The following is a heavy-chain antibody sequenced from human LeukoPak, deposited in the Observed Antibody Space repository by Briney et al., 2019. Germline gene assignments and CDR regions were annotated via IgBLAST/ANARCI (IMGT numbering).Heavy chain of an antibody. CDR1: GYTLTKLS. V-gene: IGHV1-24*01. CDR2: FDPKNGET. D-gene: IGHD2-15*01. J-gene: IGHJ3*02. Sequence: ASVKVSCKVSGYTLTKLSMHWVRQAPGKGLEWMGGFDPKNGETIYAQKFQGRVTMPEDTSTDTGYMELNSLRSEDTAVYYCATDPGLPVVAFDIWGQGTMVTVSS. CDR3: ATDPGLPVVAFDI.